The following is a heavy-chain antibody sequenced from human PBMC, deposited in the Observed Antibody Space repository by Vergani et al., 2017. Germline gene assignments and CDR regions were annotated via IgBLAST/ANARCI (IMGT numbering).Heavy chain of an antibody. V-gene: IGHV3-9*02. Sequence: EVQLEESGGGLVLPGRSLRLSCVASGFTSAGYAMPWVRQAPGKGLEWVSGISWNSNSIGYADSVKGRFNISRDNAKNSLYLPMNSLRAEDTALYYCAKDLGTLSGGGWFDPWGQRTLVTVSS. CDR3: AKDLGTLSGGGWFDP. J-gene: IGHJ5*02. CDR2: ISWNSNSI. CDR1: GFTSAGYA. D-gene: IGHD3-10*02.